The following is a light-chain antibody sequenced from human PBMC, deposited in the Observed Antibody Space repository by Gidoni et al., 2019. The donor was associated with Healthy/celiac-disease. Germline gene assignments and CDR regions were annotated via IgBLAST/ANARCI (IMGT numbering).Light chain of an antibody. Sequence: EIVMTQSPATLSVSPGERATRSCRASQSVSSNLAWYQQKPGQAPRLLIYGASTRATGIPARFSGSGSGTEFTLTISILQSEDFAVYYCQQYNNWPPRTFGQGTKVEIK. CDR2: GAS. CDR1: QSVSSN. V-gene: IGKV3-15*01. J-gene: IGKJ1*01. CDR3: QQYNNWPPRT.